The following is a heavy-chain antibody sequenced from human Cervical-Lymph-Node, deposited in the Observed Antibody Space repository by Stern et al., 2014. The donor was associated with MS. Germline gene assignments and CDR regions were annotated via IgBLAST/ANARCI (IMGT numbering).Heavy chain of an antibody. CDR2: IIPILCLP. CDR3: ARGVVSNRAAATQHNLFDP. D-gene: IGHD2-15*01. CDR1: GGTFISSYA. Sequence: VQLVESGAEVKKPGSSVNVSCKASGGTFISSYAITWMRQAPGQGLEWMGRIIPILCLPNYAQKFQGRVTFTADTSTSTTYMELSSLTSEDTAVYYCARGVVSNRAAATQHNLFDPWGQGTLVTVSS. V-gene: IGHV1-69*09. J-gene: IGHJ5*02.